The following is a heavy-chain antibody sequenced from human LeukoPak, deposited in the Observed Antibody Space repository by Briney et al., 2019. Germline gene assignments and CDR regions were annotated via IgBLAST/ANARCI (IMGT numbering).Heavy chain of an antibody. V-gene: IGHV4-38-2*01. CDR2: IYHSGST. J-gene: IGHJ4*02. Sequence: TSETLSLTCAVSGYSISSGYYWGWIRQPPGKGLEWIGSIYHSGSTYYNPSLKSRVTISVDTSKNQFSLKLSSVTAADTAVYYCARHRACSSTSCYTGPFDYWGQGTLVTVSS. CDR1: GYSISSGYY. CDR3: ARHRACSSTSCYTGPFDY. D-gene: IGHD2-2*02.